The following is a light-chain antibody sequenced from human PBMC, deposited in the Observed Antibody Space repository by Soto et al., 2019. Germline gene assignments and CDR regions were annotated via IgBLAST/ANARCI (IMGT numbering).Light chain of an antibody. CDR2: DAS. CDR1: QSVSSY. Sequence: IVLGQCPTTPSLCPGEKANLSRRASQSVSSYLAWYQQKPGQAPRLLIYDASNRATGIPARFSGSGSGTDFTPTISSLEPEDFAVYYCQQRSNWPPWTFGQGTKVDIK. V-gene: IGKV3-11*01. J-gene: IGKJ1*01. CDR3: QQRSNWPPWT.